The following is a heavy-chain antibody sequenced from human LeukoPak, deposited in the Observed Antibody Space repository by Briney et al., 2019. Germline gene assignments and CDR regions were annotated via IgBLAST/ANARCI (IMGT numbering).Heavy chain of an antibody. CDR2: IYYSGGT. Sequence: SETLSLTCTVSGGSISSYYGSWIRQPPGKGLEWIGYIYYSGGTNYNPSLKSRVTISVDTSKNQFSLKLSSVTAADTAVYYCAREGLANNGCRDAFDIWGQGTMVTVSS. J-gene: IGHJ3*02. V-gene: IGHV4-59*01. CDR3: AREGLANNGCRDAFDI. CDR1: GGSISSYY. D-gene: IGHD3-16*01.